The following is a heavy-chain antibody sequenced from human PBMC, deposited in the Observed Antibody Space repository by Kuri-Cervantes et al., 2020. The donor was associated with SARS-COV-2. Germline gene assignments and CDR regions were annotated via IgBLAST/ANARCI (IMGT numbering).Heavy chain of an antibody. J-gene: IGHJ6*03. CDR1: GGSFSGYY. CDR3: AKTPGSLLGFYYYMDV. D-gene: IGHD1-14*01. CDR2: INHSGST. V-gene: IGHV4-34*01. Sequence: ESLKISCAVYGGSFSGYYWSWIRQPPGKGLEWIGEINHSGSTNYNPSLKSRVTISVDTSKNQFSLKLSSVTAADTAVYYCAKTPGSLLGFYYYMDVWGKGTTVTVSS.